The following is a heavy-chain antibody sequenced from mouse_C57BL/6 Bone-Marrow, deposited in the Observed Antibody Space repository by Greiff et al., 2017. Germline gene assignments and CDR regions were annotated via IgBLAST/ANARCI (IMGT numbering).Heavy chain of an antibody. CDR3: ALSLSYYDYVAWFAY. CDR1: GYTFTDYY. Sequence: VQLQQSGPELVKPGASVKISCKASGYTFTDYYMNWVKQSHGKSLEWIGDINPNNGGTSYNQKFKGKATLTVDKSSSTAYMELRSLTSEDSAVYYCALSLSYYDYVAWFAYWGQGTLVTVSA. V-gene: IGHV1-26*01. J-gene: IGHJ3*01. CDR2: INPNNGGT. D-gene: IGHD2-4*01.